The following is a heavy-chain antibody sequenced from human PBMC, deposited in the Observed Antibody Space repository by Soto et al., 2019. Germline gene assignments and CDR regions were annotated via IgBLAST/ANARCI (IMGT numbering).Heavy chain of an antibody. V-gene: IGHV3-9*01. D-gene: IGHD3-3*01. Sequence: GGSLRLSCAASGFTFDDYAMHWVRQAPGKGLEWVSGISWNSGSIGYADSVKGRFTISRDNAKNSLYLQMNSLRAEDTALYYCAKDMSDFWSGFPSSNLLFDYWGQGTLVTVSS. CDR1: GFTFDDYA. CDR3: AKDMSDFWSGFPSSNLLFDY. CDR2: ISWNSGSI. J-gene: IGHJ4*02.